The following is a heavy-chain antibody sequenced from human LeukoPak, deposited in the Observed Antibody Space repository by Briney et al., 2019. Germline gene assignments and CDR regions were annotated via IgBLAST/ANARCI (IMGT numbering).Heavy chain of an antibody. CDR3: ARQAGYSYGIHY. D-gene: IGHD5-18*01. Sequence: SQTLSLTCTVSGASLSTSSWTWIRQPPGKGLECIGFIYYRGSTNYNPSLKSRVTISVDTSKNQFSLKLSSVSAADTALYYCARQAGYSYGIHYWGQGTLVTVSS. J-gene: IGHJ4*02. V-gene: IGHV4-59*08. CDR1: GASLSTSS. CDR2: IYYRGST.